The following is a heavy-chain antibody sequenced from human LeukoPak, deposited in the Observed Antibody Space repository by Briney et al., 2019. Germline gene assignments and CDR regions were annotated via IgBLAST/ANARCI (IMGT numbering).Heavy chain of an antibody. V-gene: IGHV3-30-3*01. Sequence: GGSLRLSCAASGFTFSSYAMDCVRQAPGKGLEWVAVISYDGGNKYYADSVNGRFTISRDNSKNTLYLQMNSLRAEDTAVYYCARDPTNSGSYLWHFDYWGQGTLVTVSS. J-gene: IGHJ4*02. CDR3: ARDPTNSGSYLWHFDY. CDR1: GFTFSSYA. CDR2: ISYDGGNK. D-gene: IGHD1-26*01.